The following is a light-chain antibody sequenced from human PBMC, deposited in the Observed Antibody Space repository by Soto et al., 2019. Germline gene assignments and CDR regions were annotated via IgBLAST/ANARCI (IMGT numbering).Light chain of an antibody. V-gene: IGLV1-47*01. CDR1: SSNVGNNY. CDR2: KSH. CDR3: ATWDDSLSGVI. J-gene: IGLJ2*01. Sequence: QAVLTQPPSLSGTPGQRVTVSCSGGSSNVGNNYVFWYQHLPGASPKLLLYKSHQRPSGVPDRFSGSKSGTSASLAISGLRSEDEAVYYCATWDDSLSGVIFGGGTKLTVL.